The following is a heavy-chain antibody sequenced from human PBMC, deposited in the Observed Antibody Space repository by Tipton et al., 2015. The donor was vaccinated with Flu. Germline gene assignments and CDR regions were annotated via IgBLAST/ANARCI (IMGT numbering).Heavy chain of an antibody. V-gene: IGHV3-33*01. J-gene: IGHJ6*02. D-gene: IGHD6-25*01. CDR1: GFTLRKYV. Sequence: SLRLSCAASGFTLRKYVLHWVRQAPGKGLEWVAVIWDDGSEAYYAESVRGRFSISRDNWKNTLYLQMNSLRGEDTAVYYCVREPARGSDYGMDVWGQGTTVTVSS. CDR3: VREPARGSDYGMDV. CDR2: IWDDGSEA.